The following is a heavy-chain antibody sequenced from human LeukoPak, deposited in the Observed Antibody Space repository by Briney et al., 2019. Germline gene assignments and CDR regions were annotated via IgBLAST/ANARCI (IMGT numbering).Heavy chain of an antibody. V-gene: IGHV3-23*01. J-gene: IGHJ4*02. CDR1: GFTFSSYA. Sequence: QPGGSLRLSCAASGFTFSSYAMNWVRQAPGKGLEWVSAISGSGSTTYYADSVKGRFTISRDNSKNTLYLQMNSLRAEDTAVYYCALMYSSSWYTVDYWGQGTLVTVSS. D-gene: IGHD6-13*01. CDR3: ALMYSSSWYTVDY. CDR2: ISGSGSTT.